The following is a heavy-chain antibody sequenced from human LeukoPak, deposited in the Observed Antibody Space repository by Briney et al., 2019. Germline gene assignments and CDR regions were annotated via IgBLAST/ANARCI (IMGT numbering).Heavy chain of an antibody. CDR2: ISYDGSNK. CDR1: GFTFSSYG. J-gene: IGHJ6*02. Sequence: GRSLRLSCAASGFTFSSYGMHWVRQAPSKGLEWVAVISYDGSNKYYADSVKGRFTISRDNSKNTLYLQMNSLRAEDTAVYCCAKDGYYYDSSGYSIVRYYYGMDVWGQGTTVTVSS. CDR3: AKDGYYYDSSGYSIVRYYYGMDV. V-gene: IGHV3-30*18. D-gene: IGHD3-22*01.